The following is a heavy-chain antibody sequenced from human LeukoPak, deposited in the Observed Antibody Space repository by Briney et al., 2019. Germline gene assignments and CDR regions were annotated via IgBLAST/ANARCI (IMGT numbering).Heavy chain of an antibody. CDR3: AREYGGNPGLFGY. CDR2: ITPYNGNT. D-gene: IGHD4-23*01. J-gene: IGHJ4*02. V-gene: IGHV1-18*01. Sequence: SVKVSCKASGYTFIGYSISWVRQAPGHGLEWRGWITPYNGNTYYVQNFQGRVTMTTDTSTSTAYMELRSLRSDDTAVYYCAREYGGNPGLFGYWGQGTLVTVSS. CDR1: GYTFIGYS.